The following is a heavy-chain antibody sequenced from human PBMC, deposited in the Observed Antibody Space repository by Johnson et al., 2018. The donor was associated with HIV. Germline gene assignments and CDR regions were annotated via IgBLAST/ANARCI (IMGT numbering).Heavy chain of an antibody. CDR2: IKQDGSEK. CDR1: GFTFSNAW. V-gene: IGHV3-7*01. Sequence: VQLVESGGGLVKPGGSLRLSCEASGFTFSNAWMSWVRQAPGKGLEWVANIKQDGSEKYYVDSVKGRFTISRDNAKNSLYLQMNSLRAEDTAVYYCATRDPTYRPGVFDIWGQGTMVTVSS. J-gene: IGHJ3*02. CDR3: ATRDPTYRPGVFDI. D-gene: IGHD2-2*02.